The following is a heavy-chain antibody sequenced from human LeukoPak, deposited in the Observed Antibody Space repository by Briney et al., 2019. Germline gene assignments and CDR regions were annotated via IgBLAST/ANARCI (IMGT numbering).Heavy chain of an antibody. J-gene: IGHJ4*02. CDR2: VYSTGST. V-gene: IGHV4-4*07. CDR3: ARGGWLPPDF. D-gene: IGHD3-22*01. Sequence: PSETLSLTCTVSGGTINEYYWSWIRQPAGKGLEWIGHVYSTGSTNYNPSFKSRVTMSVDMSKNQFSLKLTSVTAADTAVYYCARGGWLPPDFWGQGTLVIVSS. CDR1: GGTINEYY.